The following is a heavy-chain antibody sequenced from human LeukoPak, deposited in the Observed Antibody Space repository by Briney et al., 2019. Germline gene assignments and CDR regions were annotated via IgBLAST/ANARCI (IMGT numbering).Heavy chain of an antibody. J-gene: IGHJ4*02. CDR2: ISYDGSNK. CDR1: GFTFSSYG. D-gene: IGHD1-26*01. V-gene: IGHV3-30*18. CDR3: AKPPGAWELGRIFDY. Sequence: GGSLRLSCAASGFTFSSYGMHWVRQAPGKGLEWVAVISYDGSNKYYADSVKGRFTISRDNSKNTLYLQMNSLRAEDTAVYYCAKPPGAWELGRIFDYWGQGTLVTVSS.